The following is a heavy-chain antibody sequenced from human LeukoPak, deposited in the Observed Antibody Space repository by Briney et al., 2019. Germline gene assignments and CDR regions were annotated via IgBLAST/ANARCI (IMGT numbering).Heavy chain of an antibody. CDR1: VFTFSSYS. J-gene: IGHJ3*02. Sequence: GGSLRLSCAASVFTFSSYSMNWVRQAPGKGLEWVSSISSSSSYIYYADSVKGRFTISRDNAKNSLYLQMNSLRAEDTAVYYGALKDYVGAFDIWGQGTMVTVSS. CDR3: ALKDYVGAFDI. V-gene: IGHV3-21*01. D-gene: IGHD4-17*01. CDR2: ISSSSSYI.